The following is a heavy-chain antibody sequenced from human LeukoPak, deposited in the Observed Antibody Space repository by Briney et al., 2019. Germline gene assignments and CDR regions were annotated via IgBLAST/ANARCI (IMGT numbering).Heavy chain of an antibody. D-gene: IGHD1-26*01. Sequence: GASVKVSCKASGYTFTGYYMHWVRQAPGQGLEWMGWIIPNSGGTSYAQKFQGRVTMTRDTSISTAYMELSRLTSDDTAVYYCARQLGATSRDYRGQGTLVTVSS. V-gene: IGHV1-2*02. CDR3: ARQLGATSRDY. J-gene: IGHJ4*02. CDR1: GYTFTGYY. CDR2: IIPNSGGT.